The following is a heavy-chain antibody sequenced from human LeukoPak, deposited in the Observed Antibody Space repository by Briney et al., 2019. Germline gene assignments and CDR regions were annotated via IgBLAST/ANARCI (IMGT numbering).Heavy chain of an antibody. CDR3: ARLSMGIAVAGIDY. Sequence: SETLSLTCTVSDGSISSGGYYWSWIRQHPGKGLEWIGYIYYSGSTYYNPSLKSRVTISVDTSKNQFSLKLSSVTAADTAVYYCARLSMGIAVAGIDYWGQGTLVTVSS. J-gene: IGHJ4*02. CDR2: IYYSGST. CDR1: DGSISSGGYY. D-gene: IGHD6-19*01. V-gene: IGHV4-31*03.